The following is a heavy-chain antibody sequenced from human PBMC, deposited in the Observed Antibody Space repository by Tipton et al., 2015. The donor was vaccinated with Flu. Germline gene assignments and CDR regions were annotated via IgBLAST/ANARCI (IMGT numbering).Heavy chain of an antibody. CDR2: IYSGGST. J-gene: IGHJ6*02. CDR3: ASATTVTTSGMDV. CDR1: GGSLSSYY. V-gene: IGHV4-4*07. D-gene: IGHD4-11*01. Sequence: TLSLTCTVSGGSLSSYYWSWIRQPAGKGLEWIGRIYSGGSTNYNPSLKSRVTMSADTSKNQFSLQLNSVTAADTAVYYCASATTVTTSGMDVWGQGTTVTVSS.